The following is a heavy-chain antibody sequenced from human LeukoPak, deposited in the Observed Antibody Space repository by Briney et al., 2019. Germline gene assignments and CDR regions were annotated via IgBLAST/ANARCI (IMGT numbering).Heavy chain of an antibody. Sequence: QTGGSLRLSCAASGFTFSSYAMSWVRQAPGKGLEWVSAISGSGGSTYYADSVKGRFTISRDTSKNTLYLQMNSLRAEDTAAYYCAKSRRYFDWLLGDYFDYWGQGTLVTVSS. J-gene: IGHJ4*02. CDR2: ISGSGGST. V-gene: IGHV3-23*01. CDR1: GFTFSSYA. CDR3: AKSRRYFDWLLGDYFDY. D-gene: IGHD3-9*01.